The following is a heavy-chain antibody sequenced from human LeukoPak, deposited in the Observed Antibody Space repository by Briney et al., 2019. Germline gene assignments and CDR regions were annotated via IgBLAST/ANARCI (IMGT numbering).Heavy chain of an antibody. CDR3: ARYSGDYEADY. CDR1: GFTFSTYG. CDR2: IWHDGSKK. V-gene: IGHV3-33*03. D-gene: IGHD4-17*01. Sequence: PGGSLRLSCAASGFTFSTYGMHWVRQAPDKGLEWVAVIWHDGSKKYYADSVKGRFTISRDNAKNSLYLQMNSLRAEDTAVYYCARYSGDYEADYWGQGTLVTVSS. J-gene: IGHJ4*02.